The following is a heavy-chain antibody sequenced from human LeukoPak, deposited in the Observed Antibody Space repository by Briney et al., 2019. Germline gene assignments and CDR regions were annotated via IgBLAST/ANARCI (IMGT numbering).Heavy chain of an antibody. V-gene: IGHV3-9*01. CDR3: AKGGSGSYYKSGFDY. CDR2: ISWNSGSI. Sequence: GGSLRLSCAASGFTFDDYAMHWVRQAPGKGLEWVSGISWNSGSIGYADSVKGRFTISGDNAKNSLYLQMNSLRAEDTALYYCAKGGSGSYYKSGFDYWGQGTLSPSPQ. J-gene: IGHJ4*02. D-gene: IGHD3-10*01. CDR1: GFTFDDYA.